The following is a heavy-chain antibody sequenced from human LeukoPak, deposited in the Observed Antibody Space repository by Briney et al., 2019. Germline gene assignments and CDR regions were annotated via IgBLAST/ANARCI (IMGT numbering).Heavy chain of an antibody. CDR2: IYYSGST. V-gene: IGHV4-59*01. Sequence: SETLSLTCTVSGGSISSYYWSWIRQPPGKGLEWIGYIYYSGSTNYNPSLKSRVTISVDTSKNQFSLKLSSVTAADTAVYYCAREWELDFNWFDPWGQGTLVTVSS. J-gene: IGHJ5*02. CDR3: AREWELDFNWFDP. CDR1: GGSISSYY. D-gene: IGHD1-26*01.